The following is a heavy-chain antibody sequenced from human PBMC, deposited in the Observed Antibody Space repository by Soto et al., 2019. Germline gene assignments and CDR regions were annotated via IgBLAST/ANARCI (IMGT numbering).Heavy chain of an antibody. Sequence: GGSLRLSCAASGLTFSNFAMSWVRQAPGKGLEWVSGISGSSGSTYYADSVKGRFTISRDNSKSTLDLQMNSLRADDTAIYYCAKGGAANSWYFDYWGQGIPVTVSS. J-gene: IGHJ4*02. CDR3: AKGGAANSWYFDY. CDR2: ISGSSGST. V-gene: IGHV3-23*01. CDR1: GLTFSNFA. D-gene: IGHD6-13*01.